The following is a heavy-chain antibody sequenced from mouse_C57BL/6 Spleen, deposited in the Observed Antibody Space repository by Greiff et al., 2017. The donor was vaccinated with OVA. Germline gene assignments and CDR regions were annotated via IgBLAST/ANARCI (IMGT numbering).Heavy chain of an antibody. D-gene: IGHD2-5*01. Sequence: QVQLKQSGPGLVQPSQSLSITCTVSGFSLTSYGVHWVRQSPGKGLEWLGVIWSGGSTDYNAAFISRLSISKDNSKSQVFSKMNSLQADDTAIYYCARNGDYSNYPAWFAYWGQGTLVTVSA. CDR2: IWSGGST. J-gene: IGHJ3*01. V-gene: IGHV2-2*01. CDR1: GFSLTSYG. CDR3: ARNGDYSNYPAWFAY.